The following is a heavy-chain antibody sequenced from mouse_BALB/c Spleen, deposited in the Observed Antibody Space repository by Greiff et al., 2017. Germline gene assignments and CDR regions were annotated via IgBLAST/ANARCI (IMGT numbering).Heavy chain of an antibody. CDR2: INPGSGGT. CDR1: GYAFTNYL. CDR3: ARFGDYDAMDY. J-gene: IGHJ4*01. V-gene: IGHV1-54*01. Sequence: VQVVESGAELVRPGTSVKVSCKASGYAFTNYLIEWVKQRPGQGLEWIGVINPGSGGTNYNEKFKGKATLTADKSSSTAYMQLSSLTSDDSAVYFCARFGDYDAMDYWGQGTSVTVSS.